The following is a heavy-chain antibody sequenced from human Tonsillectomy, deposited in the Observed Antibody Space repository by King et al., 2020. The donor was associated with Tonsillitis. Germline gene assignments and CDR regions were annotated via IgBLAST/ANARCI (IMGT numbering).Heavy chain of an antibody. V-gene: IGHV3-23*03. Sequence: VQLVESGGGLVQPGGSLRLSCAASGFTFSSYAMSWVRQAPGKGLEWVSVIYSGGSSTYYADSVKGRFTISRDNSKNTLYLQMNSLRAEDTAVYYCAKNGGLRITMVRGVIYPDYWGQGTLVTVSP. J-gene: IGHJ4*02. CDR2: IYSGGSST. CDR1: GFTFSSYA. D-gene: IGHD3-10*01. CDR3: AKNGGLRITMVRGVIYPDY.